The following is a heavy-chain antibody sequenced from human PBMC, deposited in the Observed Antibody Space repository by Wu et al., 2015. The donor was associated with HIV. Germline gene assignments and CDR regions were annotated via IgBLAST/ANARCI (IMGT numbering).Heavy chain of an antibody. D-gene: IGHD3-3*01. J-gene: IGHJ5*01. CDR1: YILTSYP. Sequence: LVQSGPEAKRPGASVKVSCKASYILTSYPIGWVRQAPGQRLEWMGWMNPRNGYIKPAQRFQDRITMSTNNSAHTAYMELRSLTSDDTAIYFCARVQFDPDYYTYFDLWGQGTLVTVSS. CDR2: MNPRNGYI. V-gene: IGHV1-18*01. CDR3: ARVQFDPDYYTYFDL.